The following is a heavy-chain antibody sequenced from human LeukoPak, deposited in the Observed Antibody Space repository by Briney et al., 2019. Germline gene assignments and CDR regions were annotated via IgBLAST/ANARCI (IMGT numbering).Heavy chain of an antibody. J-gene: IGHJ4*02. D-gene: IGHD4-17*01. CDR2: ISSSSSYI. Sequence: GGSLRLSCAASGFTFSSYSMNWVRQAPGKGLEWVSSISSSSSYIYYADSVKGRFTISRDNAKNSLYLQMNSLRAEDTAVYYCARVARYGDYIGGSDYWGRGALVTVSS. V-gene: IGHV3-21*01. CDR3: ARVARYGDYIGGSDY. CDR1: GFTFSSYS.